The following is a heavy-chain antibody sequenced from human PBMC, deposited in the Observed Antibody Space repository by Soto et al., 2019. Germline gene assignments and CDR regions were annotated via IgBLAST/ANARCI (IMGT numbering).Heavy chain of an antibody. CDR3: ARVTRDSSSWYVRANYFDY. CDR2: INAGNGNT. CDR1: GYTFTSYA. V-gene: IGHV1-3*05. D-gene: IGHD6-13*01. J-gene: IGHJ4*02. Sequence: QVQLVQSGAEEKKPGASVKVSCKASGYTFTSYAMHWVRQAPGQRLEWMGWINAGNGNTKYSQKFQGRVTITRDTSASTAYMELSSLRSEDTAVYYCARVTRDSSSWYVRANYFDYWGQGTLVTVSS.